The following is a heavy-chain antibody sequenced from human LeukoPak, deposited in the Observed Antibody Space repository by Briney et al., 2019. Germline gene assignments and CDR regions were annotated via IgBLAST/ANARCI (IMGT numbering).Heavy chain of an antibody. CDR3: AKKGRCRGSGSSGTN. CDR2: ISGSGGST. J-gene: IGHJ4*02. Sequence: GGSLRLSCAASGFTFSSYAMSWVRQAPGKGLEWVSAISGSGGSTYYADSVKGRFTISRDNSKNTLYLQMNSLRAEDTAVYYCAKKGRCRGSGSSGTNWGQGTLVIVSS. CDR1: GFTFSSYA. D-gene: IGHD3-10*01. V-gene: IGHV3-23*01.